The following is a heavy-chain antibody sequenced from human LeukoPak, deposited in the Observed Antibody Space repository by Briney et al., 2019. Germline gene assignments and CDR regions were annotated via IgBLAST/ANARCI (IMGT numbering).Heavy chain of an antibody. Sequence: GASVKVSCKASGYTFTSYDINWVRQATGQGLEWMGWMNPNSGNTGYAQKFQGRVTITRNTSISTAYMELSSLRSEDTAVYYCATSNRDDFWSGYGYWGQGTLVTVSS. D-gene: IGHD3-3*01. J-gene: IGHJ4*02. V-gene: IGHV1-8*03. CDR2: MNPNSGNT. CDR1: GYTFTSYD. CDR3: ATSNRDDFWSGYGY.